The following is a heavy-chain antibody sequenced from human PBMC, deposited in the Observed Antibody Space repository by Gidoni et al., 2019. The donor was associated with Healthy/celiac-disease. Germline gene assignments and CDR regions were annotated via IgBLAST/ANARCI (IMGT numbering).Heavy chain of an antibody. Sequence: QVQLQESGPGLGKPCETLSINCTVSVGAISRYYWSWIRQPPGKGLEWTGYIYYSGSTNYNPSLKSRVTISVDTSKNQFSLKLSSVTAADTAVYSCSRGRDYYDSSGYVDYWGQGTLVTVSS. V-gene: IGHV4-59*01. CDR1: VGAISRYY. CDR3: SRGRDYYDSSGYVDY. D-gene: IGHD3-22*01. J-gene: IGHJ4*02. CDR2: IYYSGST.